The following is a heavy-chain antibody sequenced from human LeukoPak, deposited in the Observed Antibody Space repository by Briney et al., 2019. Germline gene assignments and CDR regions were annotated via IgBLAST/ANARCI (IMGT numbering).Heavy chain of an antibody. J-gene: IGHJ4*02. V-gene: IGHV3-30*02. CDR1: GFTFNNYG. CDR3: ARDRGGGGTSVVVPAAMIY. D-gene: IGHD2-2*01. Sequence: GGSLRLSCAASGFTFNNYGMHWVRQAPGKGLEWVAHIRHDESNKYYADSVKGRFTISRDNSKNTLYLQMNSLRAEDTAVYYCARDRGGGGTSVVVPAAMIYWGQGTLVTVSS. CDR2: IRHDESNK.